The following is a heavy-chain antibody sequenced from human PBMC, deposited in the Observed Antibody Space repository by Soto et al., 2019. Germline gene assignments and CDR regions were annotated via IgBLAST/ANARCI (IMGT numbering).Heavy chain of an antibody. CDR2: IYWDDSY. J-gene: IGHJ4*02. Sequence: QITLKESGPTLVKPTQTLTLTCTFSGFSLSTSGVGVGWIRQPPGKALEPLAVIYWDDSYHYSPSLRSRLTITKXXSKNQVVLTMTNMDPVDTATYYCAHKGYGDYPLDYWGQGTLVTVSS. CDR1: GFSLSTSGVG. D-gene: IGHD4-17*01. CDR3: AHKGYGDYPLDY. V-gene: IGHV2-5*02.